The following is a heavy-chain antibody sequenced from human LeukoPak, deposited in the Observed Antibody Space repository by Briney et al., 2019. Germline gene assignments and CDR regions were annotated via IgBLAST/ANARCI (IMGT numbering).Heavy chain of an antibody. CDR2: IYYSGST. J-gene: IGHJ4*02. CDR3: ARGFPIDDYVDYFDY. V-gene: IGHV4-39*01. Sequence: SETLSLTCTVSGGSISSSSYYWGWIRQPPGKGLEWIGSIYYSGSTYYNPSLKSRVTISVDTSKNQFSLKLSSVTAADTAVYYCARGFPIDDYVDYFDYWGQGTLVTVSS. D-gene: IGHD4-17*01. CDR1: GGSISSSSYY.